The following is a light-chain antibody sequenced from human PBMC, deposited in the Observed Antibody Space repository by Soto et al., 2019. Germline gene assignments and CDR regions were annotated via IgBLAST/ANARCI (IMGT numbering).Light chain of an antibody. CDR2: AAS. CDR1: QGIRNY. CDR3: QQSYSTPYT. Sequence: DIQMTQSPSSLSASVGDRVAITCRASQGIRNYLNWYQQKPGKAPNLLIYAASSLQSGVPSRFRGSGSGTDLTLTISSLQPEDFATYYCQQSYSTPYTFGQGTKLEIK. V-gene: IGKV1-39*01. J-gene: IGKJ2*01.